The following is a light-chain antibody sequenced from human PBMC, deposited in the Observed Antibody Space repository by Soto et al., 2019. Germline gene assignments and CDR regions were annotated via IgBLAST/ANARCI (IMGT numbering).Light chain of an antibody. Sequence: QSALTQPASVSGSPGQSITISCTGTSSDVGNYNLVSWYQQHPGKAPKVIIYEGSQRPSGVSIRFSGSKSANMASLTISGLQAEDEADYYCCSYAGSDTFVFGGGTKVTVL. CDR1: SSDVGNYNL. J-gene: IGLJ2*01. CDR2: EGS. CDR3: CSYAGSDTFV. V-gene: IGLV2-23*03.